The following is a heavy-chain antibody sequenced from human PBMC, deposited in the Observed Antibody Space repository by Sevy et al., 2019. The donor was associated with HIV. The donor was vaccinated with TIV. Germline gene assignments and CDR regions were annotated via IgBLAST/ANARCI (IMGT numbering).Heavy chain of an antibody. CDR3: AREGCTQPHDY. CDR1: GFTSAKYS. J-gene: IGHJ4*02. Sequence: GGSLRLSCAASGFTSAKYSMSWVRQAPGKGLEWVSTFSFGCGRINYADSVKGRFTISRDDSKNTLFLQMNSLRAEDTATYFCAREGCTQPHDYWGQGTLVTSPQ. CDR2: FSFGCGRI. V-gene: IGHV3-23*01. D-gene: IGHD2-8*01.